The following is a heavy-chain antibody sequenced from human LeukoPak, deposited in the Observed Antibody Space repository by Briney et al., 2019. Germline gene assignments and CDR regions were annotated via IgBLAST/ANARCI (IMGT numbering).Heavy chain of an antibody. CDR2: IKEDGSDK. CDR3: ARDQWRLFDY. CDR1: GFTFSNYW. J-gene: IGHJ4*02. Sequence: GGSLRLSCAAPGFTFSNYWMSWVRQAPGKGLEWVASIKEDGSDKYYVDSVKGRSTISRDSAKNSLFLQMNSLRAEDTAVYYCARDQWRLFDYWGQGTLVTVSS. V-gene: IGHV3-7*04. D-gene: IGHD2-21*02.